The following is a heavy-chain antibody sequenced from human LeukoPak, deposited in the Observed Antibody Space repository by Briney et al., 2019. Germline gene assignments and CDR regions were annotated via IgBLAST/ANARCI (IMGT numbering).Heavy chain of an antibody. V-gene: IGHV1-2*06. D-gene: IGHD5-18*01. CDR1: GYTFTGYY. J-gene: IGHJ4*02. CDR3: AREDFGGYSYGREYDY. CDR2: INPNSGGT. Sequence: ASVKVSCKASGYTFTGYYMHWVRQAPGQGLEWMGRINPNSGGTNYAQKFQGRVTMTRDTSISTAYMELSRLRSDDTAVYYCAREDFGGYSYGREYDYWGQGTVVTVSS.